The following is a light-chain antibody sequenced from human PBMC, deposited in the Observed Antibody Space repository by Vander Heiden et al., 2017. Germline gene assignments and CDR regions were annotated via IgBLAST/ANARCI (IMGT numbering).Light chain of an antibody. CDR2: WAS. CDR1: HNILYNLNNKNY. CDR3: QQYFATPYT. J-gene: IGKJ2*01. Sequence: DIVMTQSPDSLAVSLGERATINCKSSHNILYNLNNKNYMAWYQQKPGQPPKLLSSWASTRESGVPDRFSGGGSGTEFTLSISSLQAEDVAVYYCQQYFATPYTFGQGTTLEI. V-gene: IGKV4-1*01.